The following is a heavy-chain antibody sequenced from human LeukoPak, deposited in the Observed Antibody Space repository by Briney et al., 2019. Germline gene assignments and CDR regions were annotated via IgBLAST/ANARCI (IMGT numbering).Heavy chain of an antibody. CDR1: GFTVGSNY. CDR2: IFAGVGI. D-gene: IGHD1-1*01. V-gene: IGHV3-53*01. J-gene: IGHJ4*02. Sequence: PGGSLRLSCAASGFTVGSNYMTWARQAPGKGLEWVSIIFAGVGIYYADSVRGRFTISRDNSKNTLYLQMNSLEAEDAAVYYCARGDRGTGQHFDYWGQGTLVTVS. CDR3: ARGDRGTGQHFDY.